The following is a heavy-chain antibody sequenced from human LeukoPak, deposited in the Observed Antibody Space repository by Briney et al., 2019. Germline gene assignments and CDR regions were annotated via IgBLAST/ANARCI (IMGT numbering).Heavy chain of an antibody. Sequence: PGRSLRLSCAAXXXXXXSXAXXXVRXXXXXXXXXXXXXXXDGSNKYYADSVKGRFTISRDNSKNTLYLQMNSLRAEDTAVYYCARGVGPILVAGPPDAFDIWGQGTMVTVSS. V-gene: IGHV3-30-3*01. D-gene: IGHD6-19*01. CDR1: XXXXXSXA. J-gene: IGHJ3*02. CDR3: ARGVGPILVAGPPDAFDI. CDR2: XXXDGSNK.